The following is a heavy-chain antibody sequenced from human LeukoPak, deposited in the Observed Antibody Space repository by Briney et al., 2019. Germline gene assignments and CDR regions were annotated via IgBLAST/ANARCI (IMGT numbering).Heavy chain of an antibody. V-gene: IGHV3-15*01. CDR1: GFTFSNAW. CDR3: TTDRTWELLSYYYYMDV. CDR2: IKSKTDGGTT. D-gene: IGHD1-26*01. Sequence: GGSLRLSCAASGFTFSNAWMSWVRQAPGKGLEWVGRIKSKTDGGTTDYAAPVKGRFTISRDDSKNTLYLQMNSLKTEDTAVYYCTTDRTWELLSYYYYMDVWGKGTTVTVSS. J-gene: IGHJ6*03.